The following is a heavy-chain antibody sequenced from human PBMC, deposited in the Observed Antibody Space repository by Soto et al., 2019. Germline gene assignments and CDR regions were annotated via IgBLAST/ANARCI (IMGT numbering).Heavy chain of an antibody. D-gene: IGHD2-2*01. J-gene: IGHJ1*01. CDR3: AKVTYGVSQPAQY. V-gene: IGHV1-58*01. Sequence: SVKVSCKASGFTFTSSAVQWVRQARGLRLEWIGWIVVGSGNTNYAQKFQERVTITRDMSTSTAYMELSSLRSEDTAVYYCAKVTYGVSQPAQYWGPSILLTV. CDR2: IVVGSGNT. CDR1: GFTFTSSA.